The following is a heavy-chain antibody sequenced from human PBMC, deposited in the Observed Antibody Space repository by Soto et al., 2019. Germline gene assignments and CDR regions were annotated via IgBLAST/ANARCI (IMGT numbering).Heavy chain of an antibody. J-gene: IGHJ6*02. CDR2: INHSGST. CDR3: ARGRRAGFYYYYGMDV. CDR1: GGSFSGYY. V-gene: IGHV4-34*01. D-gene: IGHD6-13*01. Sequence: PSETLSLTCAVYGGSFSGYYWSWIRQPPGKGLEWIGEINHSGSTNYNPSLKSRVTISVDTSKNQFSLKLSSVTAADTAVYCCARGRRAGFYYYYGMDVWGQGTTVTVSS.